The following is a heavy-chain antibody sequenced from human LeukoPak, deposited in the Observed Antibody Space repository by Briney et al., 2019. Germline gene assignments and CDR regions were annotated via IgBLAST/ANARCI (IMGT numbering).Heavy chain of an antibody. V-gene: IGHV5-51*01. CDR3: ARQDDYAVDF. CDR1: GYSFTNYW. J-gene: IGHJ4*02. D-gene: IGHD4-17*01. Sequence: GGALKISFKGSGYSFTNYWNGWGRPMPGKGVEWMGIIYPGDSDTRYSPSFQGQVTISADKSISTAYLQWSSLKASDTAMYYCARQDDYAVDFWGQGTLVTVSS. CDR2: IYPGDSDT.